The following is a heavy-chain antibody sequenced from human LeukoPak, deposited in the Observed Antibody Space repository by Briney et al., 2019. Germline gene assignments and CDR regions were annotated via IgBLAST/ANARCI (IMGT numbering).Heavy chain of an antibody. D-gene: IGHD3-22*01. CDR3: ARDPYYDSSGYVGDELDY. J-gene: IGHJ4*02. CDR1: GYTFTGYY. CDR2: INPNSGGT. Sequence: GASVKVSCKASGYTFTGYYMHWVRRAPGQGLEWMGRINPNSGGTNYAQKFQGRVTMTRDTSISTAYMELSRLRSDDTAVYYCARDPYYDSSGYVGDELDYWGQGTLATVSS. V-gene: IGHV1-2*06.